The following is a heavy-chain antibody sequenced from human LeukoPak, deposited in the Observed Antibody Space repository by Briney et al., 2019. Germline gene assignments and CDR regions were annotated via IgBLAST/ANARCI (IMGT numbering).Heavy chain of an antibody. CDR3: VKGGYDFVEVAYFDF. Sequence: GGSLRLAWAASGFSVNNYAMGWVRQAPGKGLEWVSIIISSSGSTFYADSVKGRFTISRDNSKNTLYLQMNSLRVGDTAVYYCVKGGYDFVEVAYFDFWGQGTLVTVSS. V-gene: IGHV3-23*01. CDR2: IISSSGST. J-gene: IGHJ4*02. CDR1: GFSVNNYA. D-gene: IGHD5-12*01.